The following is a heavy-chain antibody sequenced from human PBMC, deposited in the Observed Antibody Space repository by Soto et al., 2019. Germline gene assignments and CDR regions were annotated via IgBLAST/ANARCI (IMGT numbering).Heavy chain of an antibody. CDR2: TYYRSKWYN. CDR3: ARDFFSYSRNSSAPSRVFDY. Sequence: SQTLSLTCAISGDSVSSNSAAWNWIRQSPSRGLEWLGRTYYRSKWYNDYAVSVKSRITINPETSKNQFSLQLNSVTPEDTAVYYCARDFFSYSRNSSAPSRVFDYWGQGTLVTVSS. J-gene: IGHJ4*02. V-gene: IGHV6-1*01. D-gene: IGHD6-13*01. CDR1: GDSVSSNSAA.